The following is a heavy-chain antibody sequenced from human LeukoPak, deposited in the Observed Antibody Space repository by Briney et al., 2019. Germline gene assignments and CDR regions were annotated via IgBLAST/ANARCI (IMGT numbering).Heavy chain of an antibody. Sequence: PSETLSLTCAVYGGSFSGYYWSWIRQPPGKGLEWIGEINHSGSTNYNPSLKSRVTISVDTSKNQFSLKLSSVTAADTAVYYCARHGGDWVFDYWGQGTLVTVSS. D-gene: IGHD2-21*02. CDR2: INHSGST. CDR1: GGSFSGYY. V-gene: IGHV4-34*01. J-gene: IGHJ4*02. CDR3: ARHGGDWVFDY.